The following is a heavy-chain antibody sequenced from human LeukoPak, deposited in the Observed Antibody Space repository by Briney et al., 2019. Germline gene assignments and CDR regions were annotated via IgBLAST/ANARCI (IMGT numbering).Heavy chain of an antibody. CDR3: ARSTDGTTSSGWYVDY. V-gene: IGHV4-39*01. Sequence: SETLSLTRTVSGGSISSGSYYWDWIRQPPGKGLEWIGTIYYSGSTYYNPSLKSRVTISIDTSKNQFSLRLSSVTAADTAVFYCARSTDGTTSSGWYVDYWGQGTLVTVSS. D-gene: IGHD6-19*01. J-gene: IGHJ4*02. CDR2: IYYSGST. CDR1: GGSISSGSYY.